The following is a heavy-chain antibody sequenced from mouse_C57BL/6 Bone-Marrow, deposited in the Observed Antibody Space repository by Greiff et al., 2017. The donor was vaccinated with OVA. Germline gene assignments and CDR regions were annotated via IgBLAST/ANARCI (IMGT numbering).Heavy chain of an antibody. CDR3: ARRDYAGAKYYFDY. D-gene: IGHD1-1*02. CDR2: IYPRDGST. J-gene: IGHJ2*01. CDR1: GYTFTSYD. Sequence: QVQLQQSGPELVKPGASVKLSCKASGYTFTSYDINWVKQRPGQGLEWIGWIYPRDGSTKYNEKFKGKATLTVDTSASTTYMEHHSLTSEDSAVYVFARRDYAGAKYYFDYWGQGTTLTVSS. V-gene: IGHV1-85*01.